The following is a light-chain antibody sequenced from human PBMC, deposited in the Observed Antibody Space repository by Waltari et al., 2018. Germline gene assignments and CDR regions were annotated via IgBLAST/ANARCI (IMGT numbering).Light chain of an antibody. CDR1: QSISDY. CDR2: GAS. V-gene: IGKV1-39*01. J-gene: IGKJ4*01. Sequence: DIQITQSPSSLSASVGDRITITCRASQSISDYLNWYQQKPGEAPQLLLYGASSLQRGVPSRFSCSGFGTDFTLTISSLQPEDFATYYCQQSYTTPHTFGRGTKVEIK. CDR3: QQSYTTPHT.